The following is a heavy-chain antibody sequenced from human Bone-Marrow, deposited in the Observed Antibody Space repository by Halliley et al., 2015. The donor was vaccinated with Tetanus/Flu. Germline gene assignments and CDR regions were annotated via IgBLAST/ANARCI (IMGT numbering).Heavy chain of an antibody. CDR1: GGTFSNYA. Sequence: QLVQSGAEVKKPGSSVRVSCKTSGGTFSNYALSWVRQAPGQGLEWMGGIIPVFKSPRYAQRFQGKITITADESTTTAYMELSSLRSDAPPVYYGGRALVANRPYYYYGMDVWGQGTTVAVSS. J-gene: IGHJ6*02. D-gene: IGHD2-8*02. CDR2: IIPVFKSP. CDR3: GRALVANRPYYYYGMDV. V-gene: IGHV1-69*01.